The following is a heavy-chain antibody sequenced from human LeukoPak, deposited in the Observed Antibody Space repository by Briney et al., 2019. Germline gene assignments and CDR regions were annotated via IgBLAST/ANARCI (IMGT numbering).Heavy chain of an antibody. CDR3: ARAGSYREYFQH. V-gene: IGHV1-2*02. CDR1: GYTFTGYY. J-gene: IGHJ1*01. Sequence: ASVKVSCKPSGYTFTGYYLHWVRQAPGQGLEWMGWLNPDSGATTYAQKFQGRVTMTGDSSISTASMELTSLTSDDTAVYYCARAGSYREYFQHWGQGTLVTVSS. D-gene: IGHD1-26*01. CDR2: LNPDSGAT.